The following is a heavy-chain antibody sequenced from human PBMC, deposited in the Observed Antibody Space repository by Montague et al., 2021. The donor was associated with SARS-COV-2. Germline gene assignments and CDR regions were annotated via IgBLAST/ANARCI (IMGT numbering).Heavy chain of an antibody. CDR3: ARDIVAPHYFDY. CDR2: INSDGSST. V-gene: IGHV3-74*01. J-gene: IGHJ4*02. CDR1: GFTFSSYW. D-gene: IGHD5-12*01. Sequence: SLRLSCAASGFTFSSYWMHWVRQAPGKGLVWASRINSDGSSTSYADSVKGRFTISRDNAKNTLYLQMNSLGAEDTAVYYCARDIVAPHYFDYWGQGTLVTVSS.